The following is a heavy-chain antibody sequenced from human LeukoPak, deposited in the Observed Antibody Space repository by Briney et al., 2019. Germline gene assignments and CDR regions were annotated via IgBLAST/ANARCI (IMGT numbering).Heavy chain of an antibody. V-gene: IGHV1-8*01. Sequence: SVNVSCMASGYTFTSYEIHWVGQATGQGLEWMGWMNPNSGNTGYAQKFQGRVTMTRNTSISTAYMELSSLRSEDTAVYYCARGQKAPYYGMDVWGQGTTVTVSS. CDR2: MNPNSGNT. CDR1: GYTFTSYE. CDR3: ARGQKAPYYGMDV. J-gene: IGHJ6*02.